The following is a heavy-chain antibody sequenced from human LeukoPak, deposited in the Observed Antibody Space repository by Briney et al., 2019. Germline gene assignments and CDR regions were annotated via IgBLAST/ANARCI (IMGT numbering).Heavy chain of an antibody. CDR1: GFTFSTYW. Sequence: GGSLRLSCAASGFTFSTYWMKWVRQAPGKGLEWVASIKEDGSDKYYVDSVKGRFSILRDNAKNSLYLQMNSLRTEDTAVYYCAKGGHYNLDYWGQGTLVTVSS. D-gene: IGHD1-1*01. CDR3: AKGGHYNLDY. V-gene: IGHV3-7*01. J-gene: IGHJ4*02. CDR2: IKEDGSDK.